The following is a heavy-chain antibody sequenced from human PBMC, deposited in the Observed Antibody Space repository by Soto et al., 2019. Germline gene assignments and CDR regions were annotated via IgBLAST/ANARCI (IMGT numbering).Heavy chain of an antibody. CDR2: IYYSGST. CDR1: GGCISSYD. Sequence: SETLSLACTASGGCISSYDGRWIRQAPGKGLEWIGYIYYSGSTNYNPSLKSRVTISVDTSKNQFSLELSSVTAADTAVYYCARVGSRDGYNLDYWGQGTLVTVS. V-gene: IGHV4-59*01. D-gene: IGHD5-12*01. J-gene: IGHJ4*02. CDR3: ARVGSRDGYNLDY.